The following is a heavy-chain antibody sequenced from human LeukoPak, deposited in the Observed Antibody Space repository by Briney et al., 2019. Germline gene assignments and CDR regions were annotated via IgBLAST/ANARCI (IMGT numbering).Heavy chain of an antibody. V-gene: IGHV4-38-2*02. CDR2: IYYRGST. D-gene: IGHD3-3*01. Sequence: SETLSPTCTVSGYSISSGYYWGWIRPPPGRGLEWIASIYYRGSTHYNPSLASLKSRVTISGDTSKNQFSLKLSSVTAADTAVYYCARVDDFWSGYYYYYYMDVWGKGTTVTVSS. CDR1: GYSISSGYY. J-gene: IGHJ6*03. CDR3: ARVDDFWSGYYYYYYMDV.